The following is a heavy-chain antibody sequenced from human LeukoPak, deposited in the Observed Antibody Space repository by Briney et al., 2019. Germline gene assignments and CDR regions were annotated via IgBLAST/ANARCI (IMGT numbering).Heavy chain of an antibody. CDR3: AKTSGYDWNYYYYYMDV. CDR2: INSDGSST. D-gene: IGHD5-12*01. CDR1: GFTFSSYW. Sequence: GGSLRLSCAASGFTFSSYWMHWVRQAPGKGLVWVSRINSDGSSTSYADSVKGRFTISRDNSKNTLYLQMNSLRAEDTALYYCAKTSGYDWNYYYYYMDVWGKGTTVTISS. J-gene: IGHJ6*03. V-gene: IGHV3-74*01.